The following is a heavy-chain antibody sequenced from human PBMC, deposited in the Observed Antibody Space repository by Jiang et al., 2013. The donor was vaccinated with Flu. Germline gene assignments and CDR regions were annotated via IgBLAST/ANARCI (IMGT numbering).Heavy chain of an antibody. CDR2: ISGSGGST. D-gene: IGHD2-2*01. Sequence: EVQLVESGGGLVQPGGSLRLSCAASGFTFSSYAISWVRQAPGKGLEWVSFISGSGGSTYYADSVKGRFTISRDNSKDTLYLQMNSLRADDTAVYYCAKGCTSCYRYYYGVDVWGQGTTVTVSS. V-gene: IGHV3-23*04. J-gene: IGHJ6*02. CDR3: AKGCTSCYRYYYGVDV. CDR1: GFTFSSYA.